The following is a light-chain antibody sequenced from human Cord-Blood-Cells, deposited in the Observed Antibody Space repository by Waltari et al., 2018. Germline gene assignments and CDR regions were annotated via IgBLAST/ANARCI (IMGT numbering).Light chain of an antibody. CDR2: WAS. V-gene: IGKV4-1*01. J-gene: IGKJ3*01. Sequence: DIEMTQSPDSLAVFLGERATLTSHACQGVLYSSNNKNYLAWYQQKPGQPPKLLLYWASTREAGVPDRFSGSGSGTDFTLTIISLQAEDVAVYYCQQYYSTPPFTFGPGTKVDIK. CDR1: QGVLYSSNNKNY. CDR3: QQYYSTPPFT.